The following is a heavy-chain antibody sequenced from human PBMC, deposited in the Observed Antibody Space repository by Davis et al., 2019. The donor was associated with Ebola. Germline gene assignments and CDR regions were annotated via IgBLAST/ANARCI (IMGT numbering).Heavy chain of an antibody. J-gene: IGHJ6*02. CDR2: IYYSGST. Sequence: MPSATLSLTCTVSGGSISSYYWSWIRQPPGKGLEWIGYIYYSGSTNYNPSLKSRVTISVDTYKNQFSLKLSSVTAADTAVYYCARDYRRYCSGGSCPPPMYYYYGMDVWGQGTTVTVSS. V-gene: IGHV4-59*01. D-gene: IGHD2-15*01. CDR1: GGSISSYY. CDR3: ARDYRRYCSGGSCPPPMYYYYGMDV.